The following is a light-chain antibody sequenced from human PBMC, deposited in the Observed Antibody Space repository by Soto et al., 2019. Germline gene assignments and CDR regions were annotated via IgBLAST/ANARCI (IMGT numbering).Light chain of an antibody. CDR2: QDS. CDR3: QAWDSSTDGYV. CDR1: KLGDKY. V-gene: IGLV3-1*01. Sequence: YELTQPPSVSVSPGQTASITCSGDKLGDKYACWYQQKPGQSPVLVIYQDSKRPSGIPERFSGSNSGNTATLTISGTQAMDEADYYCQAWDSSTDGYVFGTGTKLTVL. J-gene: IGLJ1*01.